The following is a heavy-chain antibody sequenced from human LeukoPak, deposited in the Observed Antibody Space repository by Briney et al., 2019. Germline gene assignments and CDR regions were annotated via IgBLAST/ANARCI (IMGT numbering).Heavy chain of an antibody. CDR3: ARGITVVRGVIKGGMDV. Sequence: ASVKVSCKASGYTFTSYDINWVRQATGQGLEWMGRIIPIVGTANYAQKFQGRVTMTADKSTGTVYMELSSLRSGDTAVYYCARGITVVRGVIKGGMDVWGQGTTVTVSS. D-gene: IGHD3-10*01. CDR1: GYTFTSYD. CDR2: IIPIVGTA. J-gene: IGHJ6*02. V-gene: IGHV1-69*04.